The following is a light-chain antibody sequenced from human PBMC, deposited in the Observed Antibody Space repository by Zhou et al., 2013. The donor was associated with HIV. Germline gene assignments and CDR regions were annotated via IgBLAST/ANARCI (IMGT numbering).Light chain of an antibody. CDR2: NIS. CDR3: QQYTTIPWM. CDR1: QGLDKY. Sequence: DIQMTQSPSSLAASIGDRITITCRASQGLDKYLAWHQQKPGKIPNLLIYNISALGSGVPSRFSGSGSGTDFTLTISSLQPEDFATYYCQQYTTIPWMFGPGTKVEVK. J-gene: IGKJ1*01. V-gene: IGKV1-27*01.